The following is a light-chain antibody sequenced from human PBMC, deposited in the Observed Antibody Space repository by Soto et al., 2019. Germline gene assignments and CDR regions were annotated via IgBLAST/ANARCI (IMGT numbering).Light chain of an antibody. V-gene: IGKV4-1*01. CDR3: QQYNSTPWT. CDR2: WAS. Sequence: DVVLTQSPDSLAVSLGDRATINCKSSQSVLYSSNNMNYLAWYQQKAGQPPKLLIYWASTRESGVPDRFGGSGSGTEFTLTTRSLQAEDVAIYYCQQYNSTPWTFGQGTKVEIK. CDR1: QSVLYSSNNMNY. J-gene: IGKJ1*01.